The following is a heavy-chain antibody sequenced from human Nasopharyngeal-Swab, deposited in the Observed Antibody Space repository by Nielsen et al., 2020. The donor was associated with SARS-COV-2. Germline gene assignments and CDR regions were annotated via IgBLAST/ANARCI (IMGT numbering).Heavy chain of an antibody. J-gene: IGHJ4*02. V-gene: IGHV3-49*03. Sequence: GGSLRLSCTASGFSFVDYAMSWFRQAPGKGLEWIAFIRSNIHGGTTEYAASVRGRFVVSRDDSKLIAYLLLNSLKTEDTGVYYCTRVLVAAGPMLDYWGQGTLVTVSS. CDR3: TRVLVAAGPMLDY. D-gene: IGHD6-13*01. CDR1: GFSFVDYA. CDR2: IRSNIHGGTT.